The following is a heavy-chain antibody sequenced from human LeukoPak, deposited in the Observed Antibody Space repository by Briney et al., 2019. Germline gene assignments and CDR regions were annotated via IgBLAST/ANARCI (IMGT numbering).Heavy chain of an antibody. V-gene: IGHV3-23*01. Sequence: GGSLRLSCAASGFTFTSYSMSWVRQAPGKGLEGVSAISGSRGSTYYAHSLKGRFTISRDKYKNTPYLQMSSRSGEDTAVYYCAKDAITMIVVVIPYYFDYWGQGTLVTVSS. D-gene: IGHD3-22*01. CDR3: AKDAITMIVVVIPYYFDY. CDR2: ISGSRGST. J-gene: IGHJ4*02. CDR1: GFTFTSYS.